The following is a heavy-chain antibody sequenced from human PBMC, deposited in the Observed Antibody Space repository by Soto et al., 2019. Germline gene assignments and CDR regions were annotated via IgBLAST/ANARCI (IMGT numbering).Heavy chain of an antibody. D-gene: IGHD5-12*01. J-gene: IGHJ3*02. CDR2: ISYDGSNK. CDR3: AKDNGSGCDWLRVGDASDI. CDR1: GFTFRSDG. Sequence: QVQLVESGGGVVQPGRSLRLSCAASGFTFRSDGMHWVRQAPGNVLEWVAGISYDGSNKYYADSGKGRLTISRDNSKNKLDLQLNSLRGEDTAVYYCAKDNGSGCDWLRVGDASDIWGQGTMVTVSS. V-gene: IGHV3-30*18.